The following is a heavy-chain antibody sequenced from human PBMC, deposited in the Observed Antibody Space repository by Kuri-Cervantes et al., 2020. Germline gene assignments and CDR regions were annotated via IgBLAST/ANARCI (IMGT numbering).Heavy chain of an antibody. V-gene: IGHV1-18*01. CDR3: ARDHRGSSTRRSGMDV. D-gene: IGHD2-2*01. J-gene: IGHJ6*02. CDR2: ISAYNGNT. Sequence: ASVKVSCKASGGTFSSYGISWVRQAPGQGLEWMGWISAYNGNTNYAQKLQGRVTMTTDTSTITAYMELRSLRSDDTAVYYFARDHRGSSTRRSGMDVWGQGTTVTVSS. CDR1: GGTFSSYG.